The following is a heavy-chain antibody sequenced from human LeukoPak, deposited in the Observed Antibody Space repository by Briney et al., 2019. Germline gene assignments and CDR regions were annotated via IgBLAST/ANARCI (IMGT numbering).Heavy chain of an antibody. CDR1: GVSFNDYY. V-gene: IGHV4-59*01. Sequence: SETLSLTCAVSGVSFNDYYWSWIRQPPGKGLEWIGYIYYSGSTNYNPSLKSRVTISVDTSKNQFSLKLSSVTAADTAVYYCARGDYGSGSYYRFDPWGQGTLVTVSS. D-gene: IGHD3-10*01. J-gene: IGHJ5*02. CDR2: IYYSGST. CDR3: ARGDYGSGSYYRFDP.